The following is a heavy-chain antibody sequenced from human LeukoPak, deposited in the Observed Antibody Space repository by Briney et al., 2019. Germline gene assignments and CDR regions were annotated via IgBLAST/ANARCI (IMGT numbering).Heavy chain of an antibody. CDR3: AKDQYYDSSAGGMDV. J-gene: IGHJ6*02. CDR2: ISWNSGSI. CDR1: GFTFDDYA. D-gene: IGHD3-22*01. V-gene: IGHV3-9*01. Sequence: PGGSLRLSCAASGFTFDDYAMPWVRQAPGKGLEWVSGISWNSGSIGYADSVKGRFTISRDNAKNSLYLQMNSLRAEDTALYYCAKDQYYDSSAGGMDVWGQGTTVTVSS.